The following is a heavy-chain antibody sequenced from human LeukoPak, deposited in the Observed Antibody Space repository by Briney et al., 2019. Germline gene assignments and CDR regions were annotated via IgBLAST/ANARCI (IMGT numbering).Heavy chain of an antibody. V-gene: IGHV3-21*01. CDR2: ISSSSSYI. CDR1: GFTFSSYS. CDR3: ARDLGGSYGGGGAFDI. D-gene: IGHD1-26*01. J-gene: IGHJ3*02. Sequence: PGGSLRLSCAASGFTFSSYSMNWVRQAPGKGLEWVSSISSSSSYIYYADSVKGRFTISRDNAKNLLYLQMNSLRAGDTAVYNCARDLGGSYGGGGAFDIWGQGTMVTVSS.